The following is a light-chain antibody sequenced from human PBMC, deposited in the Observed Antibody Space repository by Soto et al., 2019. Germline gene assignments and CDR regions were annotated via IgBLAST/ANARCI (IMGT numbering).Light chain of an antibody. CDR2: GPS. CDR1: QSVSSSY. Sequence: EIVLTQSPGTLSLSPGERATLSCRASQSVSSSYLAWYQQQPGQAPRLLIYGPSTRATVIPGRFSGSGSGTDFTITISRLEPEDFAVYYCQQYGSSPFTFGPGTKVDIK. V-gene: IGKV3-20*01. J-gene: IGKJ3*01. CDR3: QQYGSSPFT.